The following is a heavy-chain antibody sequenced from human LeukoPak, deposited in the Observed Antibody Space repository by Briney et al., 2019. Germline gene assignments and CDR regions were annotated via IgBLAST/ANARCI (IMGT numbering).Heavy chain of an antibody. J-gene: IGHJ4*02. CDR3: ARDRGVTTRPRGYFDS. CDR1: GFTFSIYS. CDR2: ISGGSSNI. D-gene: IGHD1-1*01. V-gene: IGHV3-48*02. Sequence: GGSLRLSCVGSGFTFSIYSMNWVRQAPGKGLEWVSYISGGSSNIHYADSVKGRFTISRDNAKNSLYLQMNSLRDEDTAVYYCARDRGVTTRPRGYFDSWSQGTLVTVSS.